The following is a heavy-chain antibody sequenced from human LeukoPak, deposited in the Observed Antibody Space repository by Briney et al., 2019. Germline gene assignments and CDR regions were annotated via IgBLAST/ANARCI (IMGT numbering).Heavy chain of an antibody. CDR2: IDDRGST. CDR3: AREVGYCSSTSCYTGAFDI. J-gene: IGHJ3*02. CDR1: GGSFSGYY. Sequence: PSQSLPLTRAVDGGSFSGYYWSWTRQPPGKWLERIGEIDDRGSTNYNPSLKSRVTISVDTSKNQFSLKLSSVTAADTAVYYCAREVGYCSSTSCYTGAFDIWGQGTMVTVSS. V-gene: IGHV4-34*01. D-gene: IGHD2-2*02.